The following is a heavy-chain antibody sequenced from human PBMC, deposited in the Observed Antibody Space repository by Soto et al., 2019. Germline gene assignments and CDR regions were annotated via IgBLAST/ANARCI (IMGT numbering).Heavy chain of an antibody. J-gene: IGHJ4*02. V-gene: IGHV3-23*04. CDR3: AKDRGSYDFWSGYYVFDY. CDR1: GFSVSDYY. Sequence: EVQLVESGGSLIQPGGSLRLSCAASGFSVSDYYMNWVRQAPGKGLEWVSAISGSGGSTYYADSVKGRFTISRDNSKNTLYLQMNSLRAEDTAVYYCAKDRGSYDFWSGYYVFDYWGQGTLVTVSS. D-gene: IGHD3-3*01. CDR2: ISGSGGST.